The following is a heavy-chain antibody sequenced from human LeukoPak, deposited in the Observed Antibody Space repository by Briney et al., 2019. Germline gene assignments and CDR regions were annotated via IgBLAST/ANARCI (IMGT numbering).Heavy chain of an antibody. D-gene: IGHD6-13*01. V-gene: IGHV3-21*01. CDR3: ARDVASSSWYSD. J-gene: IGHJ4*02. CDR2: NSSSSSYI. Sequence: PGGSLRLSCAASGFTFSSYSMNWVRQAPGKGLEWVSSNSSSSSYIYYADSVKGRFTISRDNAKNSLYLQMNSLRAEDTAVYYCARDVASSSWYSDWGQGTLVTVSS. CDR1: GFTFSSYS.